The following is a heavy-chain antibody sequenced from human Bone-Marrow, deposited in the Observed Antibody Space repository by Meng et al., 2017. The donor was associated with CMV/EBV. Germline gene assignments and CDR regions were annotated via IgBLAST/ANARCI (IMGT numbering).Heavy chain of an antibody. J-gene: IGHJ4*02. CDR3: ARSSRAYPYFFDN. Sequence: ASGFTFSSYTMSWVRQAPGKGLQWVSYISTGSGYIFYADSVKGRFTISRDNAENSLYLQMNSLTGEDTAVYYCARSSRAYPYFFDNWGQGTLVTVSS. V-gene: IGHV3-21*01. D-gene: IGHD3-16*01. CDR2: ISTGSGYI. CDR1: GFTFSSYT.